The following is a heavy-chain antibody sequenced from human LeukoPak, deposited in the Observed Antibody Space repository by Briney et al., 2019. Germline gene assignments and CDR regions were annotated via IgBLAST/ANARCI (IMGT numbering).Heavy chain of an antibody. Sequence: GGSLRPSCAASGFTFSSYGMHWVRQAPGKGLEWVAVISYDGSNKYYADSVKGRFTISRDTSKNTLYLQMNSLRAEDTAVYYCAKLAVTTFHYFDYWGQGTLVTVSS. CDR3: AKLAVTTFHYFDY. CDR2: ISYDGSNK. CDR1: GFTFSSYG. J-gene: IGHJ4*02. V-gene: IGHV3-30*18. D-gene: IGHD4-17*01.